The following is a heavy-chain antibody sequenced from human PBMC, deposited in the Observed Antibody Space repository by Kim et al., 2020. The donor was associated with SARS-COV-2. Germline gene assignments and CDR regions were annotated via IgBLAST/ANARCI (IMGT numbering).Heavy chain of an antibody. V-gene: IGHV3-48*02. CDR1: GFTFSSYS. D-gene: IGHD2-15*01. Sequence: GGSLRLSCAASGFTFSSYSMNWVRQAPGKGLEWVSYISSSSSTIYYADSVKGRFTISRDNAKNSLYLQMNSLRDEDTAVYYCAREGGSVYCSGGSCHQPFAIYYYYYYGMDVWGQGTTVTVSS. J-gene: IGHJ6*02. CDR3: AREGGSVYCSGGSCHQPFAIYYYYYYGMDV. CDR2: ISSSSSTI.